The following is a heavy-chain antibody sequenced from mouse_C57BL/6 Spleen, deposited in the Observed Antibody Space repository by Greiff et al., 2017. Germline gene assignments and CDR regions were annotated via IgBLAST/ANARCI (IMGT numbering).Heavy chain of an antibody. V-gene: IGHV1-55*01. J-gene: IGHJ2*01. D-gene: IGHD3-1*01. CDR1: GYTFTSYW. CDR2: IYPGSGST. Sequence: VKLQQPGAELVKPGASVKMSCKASGYTFTSYWITWVKQRPGQGLEWIGDIYPGSGSTNYNEKFKSKATLTVDTSSSTAYMQLSSLTSEDSAVYYCARSRAQDHYFDYWGQGTTLTVSS. CDR3: ARSRAQDHYFDY.